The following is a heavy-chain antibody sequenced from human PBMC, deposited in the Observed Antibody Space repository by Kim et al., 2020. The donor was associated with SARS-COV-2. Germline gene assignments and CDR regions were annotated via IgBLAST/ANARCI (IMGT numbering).Heavy chain of an antibody. V-gene: IGHV4-34*01. CDR2: INDSRTT. CDR1: GGSFSGYY. Sequence: SETLSLTCGVSGGSFSGYYWNWIRQPPGKGLEWIGEINDSRTTHYNPSLKTRATMSIDTSKSQISLKLTSVTAADTAVYYCARGIYYFGSGSSYNALRFIPWGQGISVTVSS. D-gene: IGHD3-10*01. J-gene: IGHJ5*02. CDR3: ARGIYYFGSGSSYNALRFIP.